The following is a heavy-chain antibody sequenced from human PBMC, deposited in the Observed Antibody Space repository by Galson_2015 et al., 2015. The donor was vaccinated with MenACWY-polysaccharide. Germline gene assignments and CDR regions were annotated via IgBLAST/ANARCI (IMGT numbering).Heavy chain of an antibody. CDR2: INKDGREK. J-gene: IGHJ4*02. Sequence: SLRLSCAASGFTFSGHWMSWVRQAPGKGLEWVANINKDGREKNYVDSVKGRFTISRDNAKNSLYLQMNSLRAEDTAVYYCTRRLVRGVIIRDFDSWGQG. V-gene: IGHV3-7*01. D-gene: IGHD3-10*01. CDR1: GFTFSGHW. CDR3: TRRLVRGVIIRDFDS.